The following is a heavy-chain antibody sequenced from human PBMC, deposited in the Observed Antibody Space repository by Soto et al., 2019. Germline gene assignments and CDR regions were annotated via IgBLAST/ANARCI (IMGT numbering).Heavy chain of an antibody. D-gene: IGHD1-26*01. Sequence: QVQLVQSGAEVKKPGASVKVSCKASGYTFASYGISWVRQAPGQGLEWMGWISAYNGITSYAQKLQGRVTMTTATSTSTVYMELRSLRSDDTAVYYCARSGVWEPRDYWGQGTLVTVSS. CDR1: GYTFASYG. CDR3: ARSGVWEPRDY. CDR2: ISAYNGIT. V-gene: IGHV1-18*01. J-gene: IGHJ4*02.